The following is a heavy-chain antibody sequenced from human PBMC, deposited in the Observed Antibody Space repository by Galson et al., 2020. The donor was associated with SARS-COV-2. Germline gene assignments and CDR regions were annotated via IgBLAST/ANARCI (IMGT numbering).Heavy chain of an antibody. J-gene: IGHJ3*02. CDR2: TSHDGSNK. Sequence: GGSLRLSFAASGFTFSTYAMHWVRQAPGQGLEWVAVTSHDGSNKYYADSVKGRFTISRDNSKNSLYLQMNSLRAEDTAVFYCARDYAGCTGGSCYAGRGFEIWGQGTMVTVSS. CDR3: ARDYAGCTGGSCYAGRGFEI. V-gene: IGHV3-30-3*01. D-gene: IGHD2-15*01. CDR1: GFTFSTYA.